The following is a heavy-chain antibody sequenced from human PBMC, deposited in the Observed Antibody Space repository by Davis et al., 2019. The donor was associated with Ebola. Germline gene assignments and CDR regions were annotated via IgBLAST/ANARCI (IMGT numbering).Heavy chain of an antibody. V-gene: IGHV3-30*03. CDR3: ARDNHTDYYYYMDV. Sequence: GESLKISCAASGFTFSSYSMNWVRQAPGKGLEWVAVISYDGSNKYYADSVKGRFTISRDNSKNTLYLQMNSLRAEDTAVYYCARDNHTDYYYYMDVWGKGTTVTVSS. D-gene: IGHD1-14*01. CDR1: GFTFSSYS. J-gene: IGHJ6*03. CDR2: ISYDGSNK.